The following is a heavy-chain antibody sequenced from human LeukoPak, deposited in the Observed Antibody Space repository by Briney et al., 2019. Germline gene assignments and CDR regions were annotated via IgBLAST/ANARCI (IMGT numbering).Heavy chain of an antibody. CDR3: ARGDCSGGSCYLSLTTIDY. Sequence: GGSLRLSCAASGFTFSSYSMNWVRQAPGKGLEWLSYISSSSSTIYYADSVKGRFTISRDNAKNSLYLQMNSLRAEDAAVYYCARGDCSGGSCYLSLTTIDYWGQGTLVTVSS. J-gene: IGHJ4*02. CDR1: GFTFSSYS. CDR2: ISSSSSTI. D-gene: IGHD2-15*01. V-gene: IGHV3-48*01.